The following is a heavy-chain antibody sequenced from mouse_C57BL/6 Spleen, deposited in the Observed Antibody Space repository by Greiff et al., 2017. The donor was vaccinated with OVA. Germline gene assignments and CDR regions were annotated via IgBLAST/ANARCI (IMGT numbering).Heavy chain of an antibody. D-gene: IGHD3-1*01. CDR2: INYDGSST. Sequence: EVKLVESEGGLVQPGSSMKLSCTASGFTFSDYYMAWVRQVPEKGLEWVANINYDGSSTYYLDSLKSRFIISRDNAKNILYLQMSSLKSEDTATYYCARVEGSSGYYAMDYWGQGTSVTVSS. CDR1: GFTFSDYY. V-gene: IGHV5-16*01. J-gene: IGHJ4*01. CDR3: ARVEGSSGYYAMDY.